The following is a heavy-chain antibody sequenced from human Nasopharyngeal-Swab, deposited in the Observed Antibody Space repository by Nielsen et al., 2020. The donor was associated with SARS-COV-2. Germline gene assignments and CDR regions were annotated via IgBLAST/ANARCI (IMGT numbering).Heavy chain of an antibody. CDR2: INPSGGST. CDR3: ARVPTVGGDYTDGDHWFDP. V-gene: IGHV1-46*01. J-gene: IGHJ5*02. Sequence: ASVKVSCKASGYTFTSYYMHWVRQAPGQGLEWMGIINPSGGSTSYAQKFQGRVTMTRDTSTSTVYMELSSLRSEDTAVYYCARVPTVGGDYTDGDHWFDPWGQGTLVTDSS. D-gene: IGHD4-17*01. CDR1: GYTFTSYY.